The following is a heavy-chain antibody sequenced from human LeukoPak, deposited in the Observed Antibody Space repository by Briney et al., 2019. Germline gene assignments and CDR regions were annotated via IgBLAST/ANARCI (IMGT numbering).Heavy chain of an antibody. CDR3: ARDTSGSYYSHAFDI. CDR2: ISSSSSYI. CDR1: GFTFSSYS. D-gene: IGHD1-26*01. V-gene: IGHV3-21*01. J-gene: IGHJ3*02. Sequence: GGSLRLSCAASGFTFSSYSMNWVRQAPGKELEWVSSISSSSSYIYYADSVKGRFTISRDNAKNSLYLQMNSLRAEDTAVYYCARDTSGSYYSHAFDIWGQGTMVTVSS.